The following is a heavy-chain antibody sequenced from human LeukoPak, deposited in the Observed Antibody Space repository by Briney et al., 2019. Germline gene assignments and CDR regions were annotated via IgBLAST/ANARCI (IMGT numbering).Heavy chain of an antibody. V-gene: IGHV3-30*18. CDR2: ISFDGSNK. J-gene: IGHJ3*02. D-gene: IGHD3-10*01. Sequence: GSLRLSCAASGFTFSNYGMHWVRQAPGKGLEWVAVISFDGSNKYYADSVKGRFTISRDSSKNTLYLQMNSLRAEDTAVYYCAKITMVRGVNHDAFDIWGQGTMVTVSS. CDR1: GFTFSNYG. CDR3: AKITMVRGVNHDAFDI.